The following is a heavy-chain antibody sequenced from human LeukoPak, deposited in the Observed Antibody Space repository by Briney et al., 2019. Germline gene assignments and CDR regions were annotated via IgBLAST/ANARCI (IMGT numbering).Heavy chain of an antibody. D-gene: IGHD3-10*01. CDR1: GYTFTGYY. Sequence: GASVKVSCKASGYTFTGYYMHWVRQAPGQGLEWMGWINPNSGGTNYAQKFQGWVTMPRDTSISTAYMELSRLRSDDTAVYYCARGSYYYGSGFKDTNWFDPWGQGTLVTVSS. CDR2: INPNSGGT. CDR3: ARGSYYYGSGFKDTNWFDP. V-gene: IGHV1-2*04. J-gene: IGHJ5*02.